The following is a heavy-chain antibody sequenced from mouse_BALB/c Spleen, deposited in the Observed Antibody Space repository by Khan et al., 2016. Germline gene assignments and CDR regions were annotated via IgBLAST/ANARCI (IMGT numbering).Heavy chain of an antibody. Sequence: VQLQQSGAELVKPGASVKLSCTASGFNIKDTYIHWVKQRPEQGLEWIGRIDPAIDNTKYDPKFQGKATIAADTSSNTAYLQLSSLTSEDTAVYYCARGIYDCGFAYGGQGTLVTVSA. CDR1: GFNIKDTY. V-gene: IGHV14-3*02. J-gene: IGHJ3*01. CDR2: IDPAIDNT. D-gene: IGHD2-4*01. CDR3: ARGIYDCGFAY.